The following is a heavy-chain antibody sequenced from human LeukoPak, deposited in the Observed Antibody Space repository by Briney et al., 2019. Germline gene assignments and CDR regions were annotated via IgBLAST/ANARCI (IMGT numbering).Heavy chain of an antibody. Sequence: GGSLRLSCAASGFTFSSYAMSWVRQAPGKGLEWVSAMSASGGTTYYADSVKGRYTISRDNSKKTLYLQMNSLRAEDTAAYYRAKWLVGSSAQYGMDVWGQGTTVTVSS. D-gene: IGHD2-2*01. V-gene: IGHV3-23*01. CDR3: AKWLVGSSAQYGMDV. CDR2: MSASGGTT. CDR1: GFTFSSYA. J-gene: IGHJ6*02.